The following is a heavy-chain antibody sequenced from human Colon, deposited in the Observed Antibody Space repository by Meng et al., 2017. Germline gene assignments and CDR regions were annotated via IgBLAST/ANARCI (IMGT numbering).Heavy chain of an antibody. CDR3: ARDVYSSGWYAFDV. Sequence: HVQLQGSGPGLVKPPETLSLTCTVSGGSISNYYWSWIRQPPGKGLEWIGYIYSSGNTNYNPSLKSRATISVDTSKNLFSLQLTSVTAADTAVYYCARDVYSSGWYAFDVWGQGTMVTVSS. CDR1: GGSISNYY. V-gene: IGHV4-59*01. D-gene: IGHD6-19*01. J-gene: IGHJ3*01. CDR2: IYSSGNT.